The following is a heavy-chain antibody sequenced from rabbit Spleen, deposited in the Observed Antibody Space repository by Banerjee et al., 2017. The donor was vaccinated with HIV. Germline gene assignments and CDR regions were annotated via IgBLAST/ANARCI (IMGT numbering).Heavy chain of an antibody. CDR3: ARDGYSRGWGIILYYFNL. J-gene: IGHJ4*01. Sequence: QQQLEESGGGLVQPGGTLTLTCTASGFSFSNTYYMCWVRQAPGKGLEWLGCIYTGSSGDTYYASWAKGRFTISKTSSTTVTLQVTSLTVADTAAYFCARDGYSRGWGIILYYFNLWGQGTLVTVS. V-gene: IGHV1S45*01. D-gene: IGHD4-1*01. CDR2: IYTGSSGDT. CDR1: GFSFSNTYY.